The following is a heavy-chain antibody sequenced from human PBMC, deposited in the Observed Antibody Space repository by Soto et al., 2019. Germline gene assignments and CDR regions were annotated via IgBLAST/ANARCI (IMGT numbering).Heavy chain of an antibody. CDR3: ARVAYGPDWFDP. D-gene: IGHD4-17*01. J-gene: IGHJ5*02. CDR2: IYYSGST. Sequence: QVQLQESGPGLVKPSQTLSLTCTVSGGSISSGGYYWSWIRQHPGKGLEWNGYIYYSGSTYYNPSLRSRVTISVDTSKNQCSLKLSSVTAADTAVYYCARVAYGPDWFDPWGQGTLVTVSS. CDR1: GGSISSGGYY. V-gene: IGHV4-31*03.